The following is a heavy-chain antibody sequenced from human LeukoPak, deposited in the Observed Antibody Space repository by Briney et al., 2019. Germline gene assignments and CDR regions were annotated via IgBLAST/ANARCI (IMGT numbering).Heavy chain of an antibody. V-gene: IGHV3-15*01. CDR3: TTDDYVWGSYRSY. CDR1: GFTFSNAW. CDR2: IKSKTDGGTT. D-gene: IGHD3-16*02. Sequence: GGSLRLSCAASGFTFSNAWMSWVRQAPGKGLEWVGRIKSKTDGGTTDYAAPVKGRFSISRDDSKNTLYLQMNSLKTEDTAVYYCTTDDYVWGSYRSYWGQGTLVTVSS. J-gene: IGHJ4*02.